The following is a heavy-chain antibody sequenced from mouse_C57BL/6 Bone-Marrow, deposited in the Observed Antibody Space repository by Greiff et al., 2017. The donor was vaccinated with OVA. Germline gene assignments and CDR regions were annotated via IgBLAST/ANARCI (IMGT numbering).Heavy chain of an antibody. CDR3: ARETGAWFAY. D-gene: IGHD4-1*01. Sequence: VQLQQPGAELVKHGASVTWCRNSSASRAPLYFMHWVKQRPGQGLEWIGMIHPNSGSTNYNEKFKSKATLTVDKSSSTAYMQLSSLTSEDSAVYYCARETGAWFAYWGQGTLVTVSA. CDR2: IHPNSGST. J-gene: IGHJ3*01. CDR1: ASRAPLYF. V-gene: IGHV1-64*01.